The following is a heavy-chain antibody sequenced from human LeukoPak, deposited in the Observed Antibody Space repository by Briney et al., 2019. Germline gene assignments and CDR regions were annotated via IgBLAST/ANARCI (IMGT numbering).Heavy chain of an antibody. J-gene: IGHJ6*03. D-gene: IGHD2-2*01. Sequence: PGGSLRLSCAASGFTFSSYSMDWVRQAPGKGLEWVSSISSSSYIYYADSVKGRFTISRDNAKNSLYLQMNSLRAEDTAVYYCARGYCSSTSCYELNYYYYYMDVWGKGTTVTVSS. CDR3: ARGYCSSTSCYELNYYYYYMDV. CDR1: GFTFSSYS. CDR2: ISSSSYI. V-gene: IGHV3-21*01.